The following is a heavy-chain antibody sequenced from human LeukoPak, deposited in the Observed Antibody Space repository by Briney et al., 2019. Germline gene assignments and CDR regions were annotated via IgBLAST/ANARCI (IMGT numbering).Heavy chain of an antibody. Sequence: GGSLRLSCAASGFTFSSYSMNWVRQAPGKGLEWVSYISSSSSTIYDADSVKGRFTISRDNAKNSLYLQMNSLRDEDTAAYYCARERGYSYGYSDYWGQGTLVTVSS. CDR2: ISSSSSTI. CDR3: ARERGYSYGYSDY. CDR1: GFTFSSYS. J-gene: IGHJ4*02. V-gene: IGHV3-48*02. D-gene: IGHD5-18*01.